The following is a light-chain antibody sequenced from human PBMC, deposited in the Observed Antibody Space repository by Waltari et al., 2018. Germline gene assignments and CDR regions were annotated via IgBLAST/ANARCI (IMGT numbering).Light chain of an antibody. CDR3: QQYNSFRPT. Sequence: DIQMTQSPSSLSPSVGDRVIITCRASQAINTFLAWFQQKPGKAPRSLIYAASTLQSGVSSNFSSSGSGTNFTLTISSLQPEDCATYYCQQYNSFRPTFGGGTRVEI. J-gene: IGKJ4*01. CDR2: AAS. V-gene: IGKV1-16*02. CDR1: QAINTF.